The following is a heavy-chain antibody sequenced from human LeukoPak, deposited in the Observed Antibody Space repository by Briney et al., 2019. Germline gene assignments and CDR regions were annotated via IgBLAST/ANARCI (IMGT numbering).Heavy chain of an antibody. CDR2: IYHSGST. CDR3: ARGGGGYCSGGSCYRI. V-gene: IGHV4-30-2*01. J-gene: IGHJ3*02. Sequence: PSETLSLTCTVSGGSISSYSWSWIRQPPGKGLEWIGYIYHSGSTYYNPSLKSRVTISVDRSKNQFSLKLSSVTAADTAVYYCARGGGGYCSGGSCYRIWGQGTMVTVSS. D-gene: IGHD2-15*01. CDR1: GGSISSYS.